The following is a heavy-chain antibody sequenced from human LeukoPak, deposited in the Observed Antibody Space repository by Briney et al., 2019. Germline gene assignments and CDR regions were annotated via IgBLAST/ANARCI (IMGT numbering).Heavy chain of an antibody. CDR1: GFTFSSYG. CDR3: AKSDSSGRFTYYYYYMDV. V-gene: IGHV3-30*02. CDR2: IRYDGSNK. J-gene: IGHJ6*03. Sequence: SGGSLRLSCAASGFTFSSYGMHWVRQAPGKGLEWVAFIRYDGSNKYYADSVKGRFTISRDNSKNTLYLQMNSLRAEDTAVYYCAKSDSSGRFTYYYYYMDVWGKGTTVTISS. D-gene: IGHD6-19*01.